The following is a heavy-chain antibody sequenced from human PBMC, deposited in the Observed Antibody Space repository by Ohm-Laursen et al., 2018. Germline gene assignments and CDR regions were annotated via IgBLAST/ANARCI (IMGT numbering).Heavy chain of an antibody. CDR3: AKRDVSNYHCFDS. D-gene: IGHD4-11*01. Sequence: SLRLSCSASGFTFTNYAMSWVRQAPGKGLEWVSGISGGGGRTYYADSVKGRFTISRDNSKNTLYLQMNNLRAEDTAVYYCAKRDVSNYHCFDSWGQGTLVTVSS. CDR2: ISGGGGRT. J-gene: IGHJ4*02. V-gene: IGHV3-23*01. CDR1: GFTFTNYA.